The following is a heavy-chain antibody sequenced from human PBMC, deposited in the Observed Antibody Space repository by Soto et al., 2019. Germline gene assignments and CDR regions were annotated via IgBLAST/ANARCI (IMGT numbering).Heavy chain of an antibody. D-gene: IGHD5-12*01. V-gene: IGHV1-69*02. CDR1: GGTFSSYT. CDR2: IIPILGIA. Sequence: QVQLVQSGAEVKKPGSSVKVSCKASGGTFSSYTISWVRQAPGQGLEWMGRIIPILGIANYAQKFQGRVTIXXDXSXXTAYMELSSLRSEDTAVYYCASTPEMATIVGPPYYWGQGTLVTVSS. CDR3: ASTPEMATIVGPPYY. J-gene: IGHJ4*02.